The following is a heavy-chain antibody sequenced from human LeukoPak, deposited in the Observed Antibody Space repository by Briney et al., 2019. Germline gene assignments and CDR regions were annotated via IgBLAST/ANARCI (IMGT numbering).Heavy chain of an antibody. D-gene: IGHD4-17*01. V-gene: IGHV1-24*01. J-gene: IGHJ4*02. Sequence: ASVKVSCKVSGYTLTELSMHWVRQAPGKGLEWMGGFDPEDGETIYAQRFQGRVTMTEDTSTDTAYMELSSLRSDNTAVYYCARAVTTVTTSYFDYWGQGTLVTVSS. CDR3: ARAVTTVTTSYFDY. CDR1: GYTLTELS. CDR2: FDPEDGET.